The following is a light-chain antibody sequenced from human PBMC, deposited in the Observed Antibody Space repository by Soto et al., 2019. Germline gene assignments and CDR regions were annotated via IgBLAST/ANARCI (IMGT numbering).Light chain of an antibody. CDR1: SSDVGGYNY. CDR3: TSFTSSTTYV. CDR2: EVS. Sequence: ALTQPASVSGSPGQSITISCTGTSSDVGGYNYVCWYQHHPGKAPKLIISEVSNRPSGVSDHFSGSKSGNTASLTISGLQPEDEADYYCTSFTSSTTYVFGTGTRSPS. J-gene: IGLJ1*01. V-gene: IGLV2-14*01.